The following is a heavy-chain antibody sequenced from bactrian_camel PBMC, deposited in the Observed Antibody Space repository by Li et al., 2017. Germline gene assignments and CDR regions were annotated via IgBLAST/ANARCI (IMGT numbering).Heavy chain of an antibody. CDR1: GYTYAAYD. CDR2: IDRNGYP. J-gene: IGHJ4*01. Sequence: HVQLVESGGGSVEAGGSLRLSCTASGYTYAAYDFAWFHQAPGKEREGVAAIDRNGYPTYTYSVSDRFTISKDNVKNTLYLNMNKLQPDDTAMYFCAADRFCAYGLASKVADSRYWGQGTQVTVS. CDR3: AADRFCAYGLASKVADSRY. V-gene: IGHV3S55*01. D-gene: IGHD6*01.